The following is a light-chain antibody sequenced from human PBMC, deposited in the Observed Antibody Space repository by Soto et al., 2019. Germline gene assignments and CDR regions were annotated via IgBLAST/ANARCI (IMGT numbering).Light chain of an antibody. Sequence: QSVLTQPPSASGTPGQRVTVSCSGSSSNIASSTVNWYQQLPGTAPKLLIYRNNQRPTWVPDRFSGSKSGTSASLAISGLRSEDEADYFCAAWDDSLNTYVFATGTKVTV. J-gene: IGLJ1*01. CDR3: AAWDDSLNTYV. V-gene: IGLV1-44*01. CDR2: RNN. CDR1: SSNIASST.